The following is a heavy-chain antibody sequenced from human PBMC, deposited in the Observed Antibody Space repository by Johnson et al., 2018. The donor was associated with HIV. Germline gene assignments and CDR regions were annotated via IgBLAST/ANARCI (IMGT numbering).Heavy chain of an antibody. Sequence: QVQLVESGGGVVQPGGSLRVSCAASGFKYAASGLAFSNYAVKWVSHTPGGDGGTSFAESVRGRFTISRDNSKATLYLQMNSLRGEDTAVYYCARGPPPFARFGVAAKPNDAFDIWGQGTMVTVSS. CDR2: TPGGDGGT. J-gene: IGHJ3*02. V-gene: IGHV3-NL1*01. CDR1: GFKYA. D-gene: IGHD3-3*01. CDR3: ARGPPPFARFGVAAKPNDAFDI.